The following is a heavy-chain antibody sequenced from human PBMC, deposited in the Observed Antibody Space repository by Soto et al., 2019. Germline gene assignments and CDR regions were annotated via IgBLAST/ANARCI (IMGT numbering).Heavy chain of an antibody. CDR3: ARRPYYDILTGYYSDY. CDR2: ISYSGST. CDR1: GGSISSSSYH. V-gene: IGHV4-39*01. Sequence: PSETLSLTCSVSGGSISSSSYHWGWIRQPPGKGLEWIGTISYSGSTYYNPSLKSRVTISVDASKNQFSLRLNSVTAADTAVYYCARRPYYDILTGYYSDYWGQGTLVTV. D-gene: IGHD3-9*01. J-gene: IGHJ4*02.